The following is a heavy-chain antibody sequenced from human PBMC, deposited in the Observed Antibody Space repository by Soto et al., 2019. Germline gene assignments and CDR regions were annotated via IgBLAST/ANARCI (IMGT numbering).Heavy chain of an antibody. D-gene: IGHD4-4*01. Sequence: GESLKISCKGSGYTFTDYWIGWVRQLPGKGLEWMGIIYPGDSDTRYSPSFQGHVTITVDKSTSTAYLQWNTLKASDTAMYYCARHLSNFRYYYYAMDVWGQGTTVTVS. V-gene: IGHV5-51*01. CDR3: ARHLSNFRYYYYAMDV. CDR1: GYTFTDYW. J-gene: IGHJ6*02. CDR2: IYPGDSDT.